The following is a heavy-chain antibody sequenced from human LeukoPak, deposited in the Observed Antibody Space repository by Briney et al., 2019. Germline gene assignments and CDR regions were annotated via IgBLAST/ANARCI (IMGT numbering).Heavy chain of an antibody. D-gene: IGHD2-15*01. CDR2: IDSSSTYI. CDR1: GFTFSDYS. Sequence: GESLRLSCAASGFTFSDYSMNWVRQAPGKGLEWVSCIDSSSTYIYYADSVKGRFTISRDNAKNSVYLQMNSLRAEDTAVYYCAEGAASKAYWGQGTLVTVSS. V-gene: IGHV3-21*01. CDR3: AEGAASKAY. J-gene: IGHJ4*02.